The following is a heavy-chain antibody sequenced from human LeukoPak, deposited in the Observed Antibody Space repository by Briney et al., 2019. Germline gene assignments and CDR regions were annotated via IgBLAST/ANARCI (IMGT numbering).Heavy chain of an antibody. J-gene: IGHJ6*03. CDR2: ITSSGSYI. Sequence: GGSLRFSCAASAFSFSNYNMNWVRQAPGKVLEWVSSITSSGSYIYYADSVKGRFTISRDNAKNSLYLQLNSLRAEDTAVYYCARDPYSGSYSDYYYYMDVWGKGTTVTVSS. V-gene: IGHV3-21*01. CDR1: AFSFSNYN. CDR3: ARDPYSGSYSDYYYYMDV. D-gene: IGHD1-26*01.